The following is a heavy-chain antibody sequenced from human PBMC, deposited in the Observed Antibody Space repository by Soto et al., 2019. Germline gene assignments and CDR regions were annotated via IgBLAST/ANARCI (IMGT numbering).Heavy chain of an antibody. D-gene: IGHD6-13*01. CDR3: ARGGLSSRYDYYYYYYMDV. CDR1: GGSISSYY. V-gene: IGHV4-59*01. Sequence: SETLSLTCTVSGGSISSYYWSWIRQPPGKGLEWIGYIYYSGSTNYNPSLKSRVTISVDTSKNQFSLKLSSVTAADTAVYYCARGGLSSRYDYYYYYYMDVWGKGTTVTVSS. J-gene: IGHJ6*03. CDR2: IYYSGST.